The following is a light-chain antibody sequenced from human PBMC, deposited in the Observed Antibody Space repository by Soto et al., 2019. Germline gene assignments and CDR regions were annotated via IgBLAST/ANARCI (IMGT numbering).Light chain of an antibody. CDR2: GSS. CDR1: SSNIGAGYD. J-gene: IGLJ2*01. Sequence: QLVLTQPPSVSGAPGQRVSISCTGSSSNIGAGYDVHWYQQLPGTAPKLLIYGSSNRPSGVPDRFSGSRSGTSASLGISGLQAEDEADYYCQSYDSSLSVVFGGGTKLTVL. CDR3: QSYDSSLSVV. V-gene: IGLV1-40*01.